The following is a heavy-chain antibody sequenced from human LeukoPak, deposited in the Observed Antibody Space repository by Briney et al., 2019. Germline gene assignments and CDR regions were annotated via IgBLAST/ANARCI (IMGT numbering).Heavy chain of an antibody. J-gene: IGHJ4*02. CDR1: GFPFSSYG. D-gene: IGHD2-2*02. V-gene: IGHV3-30*18. Sequence: GGSLLLSCAAAGFPFSSYGMHWGRPAPGKGLEWVAVISYDGSNKYYADSVKGRFTISRDNSKNTLYLQMNSLRAEDTAVYYCAKDLVDIVVVPAAIADYWGQGTLVTVSS. CDR3: AKDLVDIVVVPAAIADY. CDR2: ISYDGSNK.